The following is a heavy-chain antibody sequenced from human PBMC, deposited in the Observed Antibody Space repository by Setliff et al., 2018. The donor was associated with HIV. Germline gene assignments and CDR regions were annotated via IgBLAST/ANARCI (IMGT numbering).Heavy chain of an antibody. CDR3: ARRYSYGFGY. Sequence: SETLSLTCSVSGGSMRSSSYFWGWIRQPPGKGLEWIGSVYYSGSTYYNPSLRSRVTISADTSKNQFSLRLSSVIAADTAVYYCARRYSYGFGYWGQGTLVTVSS. CDR2: VYYSGST. J-gene: IGHJ4*02. V-gene: IGHV4-39*01. D-gene: IGHD5-18*01. CDR1: GGSMRSSSYF.